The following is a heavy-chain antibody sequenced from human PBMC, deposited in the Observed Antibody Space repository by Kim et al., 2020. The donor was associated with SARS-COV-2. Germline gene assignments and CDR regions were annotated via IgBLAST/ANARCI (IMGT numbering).Heavy chain of an antibody. D-gene: IGHD3-10*01. CDR3: ARERFGGSFDY. CDR2: INAGSGNT. CDR1: GFTFSDYA. J-gene: IGHJ4*02. Sequence: ASVNVSCKSSGFTFSDYAMYWVRQAPGQRLEWMGWINAGSGNTRYSQKFQGRVTITWDTSASTAYMDLTSLRFEDTAVYYCARERFGGSFDYWGQGTLVT. V-gene: IGHV1-3*01.